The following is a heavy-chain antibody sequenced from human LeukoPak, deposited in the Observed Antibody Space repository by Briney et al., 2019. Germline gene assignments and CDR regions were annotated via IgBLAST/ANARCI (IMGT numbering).Heavy chain of an antibody. CDR2: INHSGST. CDR1: GGSFSGYY. CDR3: ARERLGATYYFDY. V-gene: IGHV4-34*01. Sequence: SETLSLTCAVYGGSFSGYYWSWIRQPPGKGLEWIGEINHSGSTNYNPSLKSRVTISVDMSKNQFSLKLSSVTAADTAVYYCARERLGATYYFDYWGQGTLVTVSS. D-gene: IGHD1-26*01. J-gene: IGHJ4*02.